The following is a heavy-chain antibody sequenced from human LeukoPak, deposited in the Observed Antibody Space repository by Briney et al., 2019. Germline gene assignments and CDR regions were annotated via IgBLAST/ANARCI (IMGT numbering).Heavy chain of an antibody. Sequence: SETLSLTCAVYGGSFSGYYWSWLRQPPGKGLEWIGEINHSGSTNYNPSLKSRVTISVDTSKNQFSLKLSSVTAADTAVYYYARRRVVPAAMDYWGQGTLVTVSS. J-gene: IGHJ4*02. CDR1: GGSFSGYY. CDR3: ARRRVVPAAMDY. V-gene: IGHV4-34*01. CDR2: INHSGST. D-gene: IGHD2-2*01.